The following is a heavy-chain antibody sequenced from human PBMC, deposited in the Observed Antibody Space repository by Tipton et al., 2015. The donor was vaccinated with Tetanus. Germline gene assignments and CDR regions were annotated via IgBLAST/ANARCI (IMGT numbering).Heavy chain of an antibody. Sequence: TLSLTCTVSGASISSSRRFDYGWIRQPPGKGLEWIGTISYSGSTSYSPSLKSRVTMSVDTSRNQFSLNLTSVTAADTAVYYCARHLTHTYTSRYFDYWGLGTLVTVSS. CDR1: GASISSSRRFD. V-gene: IGHV4-39*01. D-gene: IGHD2-2*02. CDR2: ISYSGST. CDR3: ARHLTHTYTSRYFDY. J-gene: IGHJ4*02.